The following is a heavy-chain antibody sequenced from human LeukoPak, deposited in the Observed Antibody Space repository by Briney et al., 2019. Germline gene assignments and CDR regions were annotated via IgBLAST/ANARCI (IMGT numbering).Heavy chain of an antibody. CDR1: GYTFTSYA. CDR3: AGVTPMAYDIYDRNYYGMGV. V-gene: IGHV7-4-1*02. CDR2: INTNTGNP. J-gene: IGHJ6*02. Sequence: ASVKVSCKASGYTFTSYAMNWVRQAPGQGLEWMGWINTNTGNPTYAQGFTGRFVFSLDTSVSTAYLQISSLKAEDAAVYYCAGVTPMAYDIYDRNYYGMGVWGQGTTVTVSS. D-gene: IGHD3-9*01.